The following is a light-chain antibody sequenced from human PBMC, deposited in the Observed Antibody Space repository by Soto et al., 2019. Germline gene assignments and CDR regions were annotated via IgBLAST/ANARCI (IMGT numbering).Light chain of an antibody. CDR3: KQYNSYSQT. J-gene: IGKJ1*01. Sequence: DLQMTQSHSTLSPTIGHRFTMTSRASQSISSWLAWYQQKPAKAPKLLIYKASSLESGVPSRLSGSGSGTEFTLTISSRQPDDFATYYCKQYNSYSQTFGQGTKVDIK. V-gene: IGKV1-5*03. CDR1: QSISSW. CDR2: KAS.